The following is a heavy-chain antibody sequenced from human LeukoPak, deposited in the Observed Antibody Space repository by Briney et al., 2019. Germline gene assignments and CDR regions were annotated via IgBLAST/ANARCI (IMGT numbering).Heavy chain of an antibody. D-gene: IGHD6-13*01. CDR2: INPNSGGT. V-gene: IGHV1-2*04. CDR3: ARESIAAAGTGYYGMDV. J-gene: IGHJ6*02. Sequence: EASVKVSCKASGYTLTGYYMHWVRQAPGQGLEWMGWINPNSGGTNYAQKFQGWVTMTRDTSISTAYMELSRLRSDDTAVYYCARESIAAAGTGYYGMDVWGQGTTVTVSS. CDR1: GYTLTGYY.